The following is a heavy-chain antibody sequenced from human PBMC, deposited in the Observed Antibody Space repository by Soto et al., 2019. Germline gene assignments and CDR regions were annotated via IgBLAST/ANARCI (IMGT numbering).Heavy chain of an antibody. Sequence: SVKVSCKASGGTFSSYAISWVRQAPGQGLEWMGGIIPIFGTANYAQKFQGRVTITADESTSTAYMELSSLRSEDTAVYYCAREGWIAARQGSYYGIDVWGQGTTVTVSS. CDR2: IIPIFGTA. V-gene: IGHV1-69*13. CDR3: AREGWIAARQGSYYGIDV. J-gene: IGHJ6*02. CDR1: GGTFSSYA. D-gene: IGHD6-6*01.